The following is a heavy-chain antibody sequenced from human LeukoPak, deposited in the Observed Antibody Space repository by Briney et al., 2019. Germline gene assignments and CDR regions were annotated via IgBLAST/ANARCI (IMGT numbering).Heavy chain of an antibody. V-gene: IGHV3-30*18. D-gene: IGHD3-10*01. CDR3: AKTVLSMVRGVIYGMDV. CDR1: GLTFSSYG. CDR2: ISYDGNNK. Sequence: GGSLRLSCAASGLTFSSYGMHWVRQAPGKGLEWVAVISYDGNNKYYADSVKGRFTISRDNSKNTLYLQMNSLRAEDTAVYYCAKTVLSMVRGVIYGMDVWGQGTTVTVSS. J-gene: IGHJ6*02.